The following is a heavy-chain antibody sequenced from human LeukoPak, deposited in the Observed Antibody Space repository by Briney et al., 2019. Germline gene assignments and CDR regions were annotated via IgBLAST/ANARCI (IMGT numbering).Heavy chain of an antibody. V-gene: IGHV4-38-2*02. Sequence: SETLSLTCTVSGYSISSGYYWGWVRQPPGKGPEWIGSIYHSGSTYYNPSLKSRVTISVDTSKNQFSLKLSSVTAADTAVYYCARNLIVGATGLPGYWGQGTLVTVSS. CDR2: IYHSGST. CDR3: ARNLIVGATGLPGY. D-gene: IGHD1-26*01. J-gene: IGHJ4*02. CDR1: GYSISSGYY.